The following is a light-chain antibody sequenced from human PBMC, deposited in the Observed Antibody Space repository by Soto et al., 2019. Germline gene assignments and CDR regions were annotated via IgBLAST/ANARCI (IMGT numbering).Light chain of an antibody. J-gene: IGKJ5*01. Sequence: DIQMTQSPSSLSASVGDRVTITCRASQSISSYLNCYQQKPGKAPKLLIYAASSLQSGVPSRFRGSGSGTDFTLTISSLQPEDFATYYCQQSYSTPITFGQGTRLEIK. CDR1: QSISSY. CDR2: AAS. V-gene: IGKV1-39*01. CDR3: QQSYSTPIT.